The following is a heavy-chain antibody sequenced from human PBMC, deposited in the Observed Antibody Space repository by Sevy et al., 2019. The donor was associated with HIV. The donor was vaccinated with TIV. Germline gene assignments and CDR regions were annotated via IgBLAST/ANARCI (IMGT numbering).Heavy chain of an antibody. CDR2: ISGSGGST. CDR3: ANVGPLYDFWSGYYRKDYYYYGMDV. D-gene: IGHD3-3*01. CDR1: GFILSSYA. V-gene: IGHV3-23*01. J-gene: IGHJ6*02. Sequence: GGSLRLSCAASGFILSSYAMSWVRQAPGKGLEWVSAISGSGGSTYYADSVKGRFTISRDNSKNTLYLQMNSLRAEDTAVYDCANVGPLYDFWSGYYRKDYYYYGMDVWGQGPTVTVSS.